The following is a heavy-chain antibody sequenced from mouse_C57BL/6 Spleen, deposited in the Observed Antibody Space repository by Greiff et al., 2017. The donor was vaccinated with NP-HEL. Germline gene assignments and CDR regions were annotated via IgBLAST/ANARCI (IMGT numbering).Heavy chain of an antibody. D-gene: IGHD3-3*01. CDR1: GFTFSSYA. CDR2: ISDGGSYT. CDR3: ARGGQFGY. J-gene: IGHJ2*01. Sequence: EVHLVESGGGLVKPGGSLKLSCAASGFTFSSYAMSWVRQTPEKRLEWVATISDGGSYTYYPDNVKGRFTISRDNAKNNLYLQMSHLKSEDTAMYYCARGGQFGYWGQGTTLTVSS. V-gene: IGHV5-4*01.